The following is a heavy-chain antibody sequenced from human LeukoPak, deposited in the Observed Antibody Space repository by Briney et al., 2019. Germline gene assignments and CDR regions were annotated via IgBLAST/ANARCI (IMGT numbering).Heavy chain of an antibody. J-gene: IGHJ4*02. V-gene: IGHV1-69*13. CDR1: GGTFSSYA. D-gene: IGHD3-22*01. CDR3: ARSSAMVITPFDY. CDR2: IIPIFGTA. Sequence: ASVKVSCKASGGTFSSYAISWVRQAPGQGLEWMGGIIPIFGTANYAQKFQGRVTITADEFTSTAYMELSSLRSEDTAVYYCARSSAMVITPFDYWGQGTLVTVSS.